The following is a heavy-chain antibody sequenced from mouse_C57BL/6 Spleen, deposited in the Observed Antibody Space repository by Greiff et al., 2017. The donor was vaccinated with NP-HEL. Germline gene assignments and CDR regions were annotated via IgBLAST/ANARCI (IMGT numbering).Heavy chain of an antibody. CDR3: ARSYSGSSYAWFAY. CDR1: GYSFTSYY. J-gene: IGHJ3*01. CDR2: IYPGSGNT. Sequence: QVQLQQSGPELVKPGASVKISCKASGYSFTSYYIHWVKQRPGQGLEWIGWIYPGSGNTKYNEQFKGKATLTADTSSSTAYMTLSSQTTEDSAVYYCARSYSGSSYAWFAYCGQGTLVTVSA. D-gene: IGHD1-1*01. V-gene: IGHV1-66*01.